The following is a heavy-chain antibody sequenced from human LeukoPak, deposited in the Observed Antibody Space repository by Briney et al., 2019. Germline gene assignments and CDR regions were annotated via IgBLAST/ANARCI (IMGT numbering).Heavy chain of an antibody. Sequence: GGSLRLSCAASGFTFDDYGMSWVRQAPGKGLEWVSVIYSGGSTYYADSVKGRFTISRDNSKNTLYLQMNSLRAEDTAVYYCASSVVPAAPYYMDVWGKGTTVTVSS. CDR3: ASSVVPAAPYYMDV. CDR2: IYSGGST. V-gene: IGHV3-53*01. CDR1: GFTFDDYG. J-gene: IGHJ6*03. D-gene: IGHD2-2*01.